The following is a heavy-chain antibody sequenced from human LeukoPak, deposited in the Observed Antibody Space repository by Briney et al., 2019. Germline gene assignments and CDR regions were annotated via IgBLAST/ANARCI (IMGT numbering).Heavy chain of an antibody. V-gene: IGHV3-21*04. CDR1: GFTFSSYS. D-gene: IGHD3-10*01. Sequence: GGSLRLSCAASGFTFSSYSMNWVRQAPGKGLEWVSSIRSSSNYIYYADSVKGRFTISRDNAKNSLFLQLNSLRPEDSALYYCARHMVPTNTFLFYGLDVWGQGTTVTVSS. CDR3: ARHMVPTNTFLFYGLDV. CDR2: IRSSSNYI. J-gene: IGHJ6*02.